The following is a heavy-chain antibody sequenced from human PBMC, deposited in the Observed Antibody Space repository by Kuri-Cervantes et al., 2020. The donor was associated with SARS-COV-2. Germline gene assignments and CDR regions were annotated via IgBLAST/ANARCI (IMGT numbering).Heavy chain of an antibody. J-gene: IGHJ4*02. CDR2: IDGYSTYI. Sequence: GGSLRLSCAASGFPFSDYRMNWIRQSPGKGLEWASCIDGYSTYIHYADSVKGRFTISRDNAKRSVFLQMNSLRAEDTAVYYCTTSMIVSAAHYFDYWGQGILVTVSS. CDR3: TTSMIVSAAHYFDY. V-gene: IGHV3-21*01. D-gene: IGHD3-22*01. CDR1: GFPFSDYR.